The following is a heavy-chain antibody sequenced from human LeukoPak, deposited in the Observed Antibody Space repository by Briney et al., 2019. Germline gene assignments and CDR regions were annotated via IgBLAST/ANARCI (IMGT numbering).Heavy chain of an antibody. CDR2: IIPIFGTA. J-gene: IGHJ3*02. CDR1: GGTFSSYA. CDR3: ARSYGSYPHEDAFDI. Sequence: ASVKVSCKASGGTFSSYAISWVRQAPGQGLEWMGGIIPIFGTANYAQKFQGRVTNTADESTSTAYMELSSLRSEDTAVYYCARSYGSYPHEDAFDIWGQGTMVTVSS. D-gene: IGHD1-26*01. V-gene: IGHV1-69*13.